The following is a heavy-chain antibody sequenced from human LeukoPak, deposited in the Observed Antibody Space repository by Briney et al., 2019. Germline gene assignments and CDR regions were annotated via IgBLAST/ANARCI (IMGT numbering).Heavy chain of an antibody. CDR3: ARDCSGGTCPTGGRDIFDF. CDR2: IFPSGDT. D-gene: IGHD2-15*01. CDR1: GGSFTDKNW. V-gene: IGHV4-4*02. Sequence: PSETLSLTCAVSGGSFTDKNWWSWVRQPPGKGLEWSGEIFPSGDTNYNPSLKSRVTMSIDKSRNQFSLELKSVTAADTAVYYCARDCSGGTCPTGGRDIFDFWGQGTMVTVSS. J-gene: IGHJ3*01.